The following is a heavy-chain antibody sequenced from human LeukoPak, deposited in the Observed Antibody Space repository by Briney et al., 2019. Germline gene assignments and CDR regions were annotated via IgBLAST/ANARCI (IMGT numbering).Heavy chain of an antibody. J-gene: IGHJ4*02. CDR1: WFTVSSNY. CDR2: IYSGGST. Sequence: PGGSLTLSHSPSWFTVSSNYMSWVRQAPGTGLQGVSVIYSGGSTYYADSVKGGFTISRHNSKHTLYVQMNSLRGDDTAVYYCARGPNSGYGMWGQGTLATVSS. D-gene: IGHD5-12*01. CDR3: ARGPNSGYGM. V-gene: IGHV3-53*01.